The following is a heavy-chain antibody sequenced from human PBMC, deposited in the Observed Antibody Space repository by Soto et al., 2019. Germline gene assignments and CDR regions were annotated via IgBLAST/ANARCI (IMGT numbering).Heavy chain of an antibody. D-gene: IGHD5-12*01. CDR3: ATDTGGWLQLGY. CDR2: ITYDGSNK. J-gene: IGHJ4*02. Sequence: GGSLRLSFAASGFIFSNYGMHWVRQAPGKGLEWVAVITYDGSNKYYADSVKGRFTISRDNSQNMLYLQMNSLRAEDTAIYYCATDTGGWLQLGYWGQGTLVTVSS. V-gene: IGHV3-30*03. CDR1: GFIFSNYG.